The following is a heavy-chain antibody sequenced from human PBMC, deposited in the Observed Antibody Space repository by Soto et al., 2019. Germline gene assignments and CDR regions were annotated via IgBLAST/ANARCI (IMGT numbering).Heavy chain of an antibody. J-gene: IGHJ6*02. V-gene: IGHV4-39*01. CDR2: IYYGGST. CDR3: ARNLRSSSTPNYYYGMDV. D-gene: IGHD6-6*01. Sequence: SETLSLTCTVSGGSTSSSSYYWGWIRQPPGKGLEWIGSIYYGGSTYYNPSLKSRAQISVDTSKNQFSPKLTYVTAADTALYYCARNLRSSSTPNYYYGMDVWCQGTTVSVS. CDR1: GGSTSSSSYY.